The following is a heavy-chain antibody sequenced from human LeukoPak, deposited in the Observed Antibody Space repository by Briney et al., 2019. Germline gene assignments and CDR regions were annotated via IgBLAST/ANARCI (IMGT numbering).Heavy chain of an antibody. J-gene: IGHJ4*02. CDR2: IDGSGDTI. V-gene: IGHV3-48*02. CDR3: SRRFDC. Sequence: GGSLRLSCAASGFTFSDYSMNWVRQAPGKGLEWVSYIDGSGDTIYYADSGKGRFTISRDNAKNSLDLQMNSLRDEDTAVYYCSRRFDCWGQGTLVTVSS. CDR1: GFTFSDYS.